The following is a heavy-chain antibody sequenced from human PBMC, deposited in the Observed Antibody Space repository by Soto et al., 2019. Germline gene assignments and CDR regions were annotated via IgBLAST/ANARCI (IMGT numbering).Heavy chain of an antibody. CDR1: GFTFSDFY. Sequence: PGGSLRLSCEASGFTFSDFYMSWIRQAPGKGLEWLSYISPKSNYREYAESVKGRHTISRDNAKNSLSLQMNSLRVEDTAVYYCVRGGGGGQFDSWGQGAMGTVS. V-gene: IGHV3-11*06. CDR3: VRGGGGGQFDS. D-gene: IGHD2-21*01. J-gene: IGHJ4*02. CDR2: ISPKSNYR.